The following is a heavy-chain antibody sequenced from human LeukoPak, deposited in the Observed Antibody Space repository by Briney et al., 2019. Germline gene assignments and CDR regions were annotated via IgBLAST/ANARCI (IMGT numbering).Heavy chain of an antibody. CDR2: ISDDGRSK. J-gene: IGHJ4*02. D-gene: IGHD4-17*01. Sequence: GGSLRLSCEVSGFTVSSNYMSWVCQAPGKGLEWVGVISDDGRSKDYADSVKGRFTISRDNSKDTLYLQMNSLRAEDTAVYYCAKRPSDYGDYVSYFDYWGRGTLVTVSS. CDR1: GFTVSSNY. CDR3: AKRPSDYGDYVSYFDY. V-gene: IGHV3-30*18.